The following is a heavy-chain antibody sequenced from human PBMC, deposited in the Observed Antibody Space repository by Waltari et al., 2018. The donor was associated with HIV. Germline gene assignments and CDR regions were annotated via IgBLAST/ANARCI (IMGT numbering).Heavy chain of an antibody. V-gene: IGHV3-74*01. J-gene: IGHJ4*02. Sequence: EVQLVQSGGGLIKPGGSLRLSCAASGFSVGSYWMHWVRQTPGKGLVWVSRINIDGSRIDYADSVRGRFTISRDSAKNTLSLQMNSLTEEDTAVYYCSRDTFGEYDYWGQGTLVTVSS. CDR3: SRDTFGEYDY. CDR2: INIDGSRI. D-gene: IGHD3-10*01. CDR1: GFSVGSYW.